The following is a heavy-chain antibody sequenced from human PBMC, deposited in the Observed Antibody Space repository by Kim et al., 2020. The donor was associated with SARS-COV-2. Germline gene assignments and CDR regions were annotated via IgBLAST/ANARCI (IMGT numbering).Heavy chain of an antibody. V-gene: IGHV3-11*03. J-gene: IGHJ6*02. CDR3: ARSFYYGSGPYYYYYGMAV. Sequence: GGSLRLSCAASGFTFSDYYMSWIRQAPGKGLEWVSYISSSSSYTNYADSVKGRFTISRDNAKNSLYLQMNSLRAEDTAVYYCARSFYYGSGPYYYYYGMAVWGQGTTVTVSS. CDR2: ISSSSSYT. D-gene: IGHD3-10*01. CDR1: GFTFSDYY.